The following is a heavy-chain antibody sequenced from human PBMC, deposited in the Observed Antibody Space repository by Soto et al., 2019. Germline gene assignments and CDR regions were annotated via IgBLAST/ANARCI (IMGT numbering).Heavy chain of an antibody. CDR1: GYTFTGYY. D-gene: IGHD3-22*01. V-gene: IGHV1-2*02. J-gene: IGHJ4*02. Sequence: GASVKVSFKASGYTFTGYYMHWLRQAPGQGLEWMGWINPNSGGTNYAQKFQGRVTMTRDTSISTAYMELSRLRSDDTAVYYCARASAAGLYYYDSSGYYSDWGQGTLVTVSS. CDR3: ARASAAGLYYYDSSGYYSD. CDR2: INPNSGGT.